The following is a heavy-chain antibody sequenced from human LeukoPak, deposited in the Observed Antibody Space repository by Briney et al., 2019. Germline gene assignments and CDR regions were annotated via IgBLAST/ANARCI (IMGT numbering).Heavy chain of an antibody. CDR3: ARAATVKPNWFDP. CDR1: GFTFSDYY. D-gene: IGHD4-11*01. Sequence: GGSLRLXCAASGFTFSDYYMSWIRQAPGKGLEWVSYISSSGSTIYYADSVKGRFPISRDNAKNSLYLQMNSLRAEDTAVYYCARAATVKPNWFDPWGQGTLVTVSS. J-gene: IGHJ5*02. CDR2: ISSSGSTI. V-gene: IGHV3-11*04.